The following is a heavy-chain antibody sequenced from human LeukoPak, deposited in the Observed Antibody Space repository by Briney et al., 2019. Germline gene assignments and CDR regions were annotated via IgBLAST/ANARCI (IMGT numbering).Heavy chain of an antibody. CDR1: GYTFTNYG. Sequence: ASVKVSCKASGYTFTNYGISWVRQAPGQGLEWMGWISAYNGYINYAQKFQGRVTMTTDISTSTAYMELRSLRSDDTAVYYCARQMAPNWNPNAQYYYYGMDVWGQGTTVTVSS. CDR2: ISAYNGYI. J-gene: IGHJ6*02. D-gene: IGHD1-1*01. CDR3: ARQMAPNWNPNAQYYYYGMDV. V-gene: IGHV1-18*01.